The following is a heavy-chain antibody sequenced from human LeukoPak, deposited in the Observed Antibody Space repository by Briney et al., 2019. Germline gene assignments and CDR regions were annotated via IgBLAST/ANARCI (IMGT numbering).Heavy chain of an antibody. D-gene: IGHD3-22*01. Sequence: ASVKVSCKASGGTFSSYAISWVRQAPGQGLEWMGRIIPILGIANYAQKFQGRVTITADKSTSTAYMELSSLRSEDTAVYYCASERGTYYYDSSGYYYPYYWGQGTLVTVSS. CDR3: ASERGTYYYDSSGYYYPYY. V-gene: IGHV1-69*04. J-gene: IGHJ4*02. CDR2: IIPILGIA. CDR1: GGTFSSYA.